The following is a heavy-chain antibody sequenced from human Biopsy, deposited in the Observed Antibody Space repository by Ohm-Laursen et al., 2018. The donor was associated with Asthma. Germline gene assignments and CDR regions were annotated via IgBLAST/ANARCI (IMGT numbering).Heavy chain of an antibody. CDR1: GGTFSSNS. CDR2: IIPIFGPT. Sequence: GPSVNVSCKASGGTFSSNSINWARQAPGQGLEWMGRIIPIFGPTNYAQKFQGRVTISADDSTSTAYMELSSLSSEDTALYYCARGPEYVRSSGALDYWGQGTLVTVSS. J-gene: IGHJ4*02. D-gene: IGHD2-2*01. V-gene: IGHV1-69*15. CDR3: ARGPEYVRSSGALDY.